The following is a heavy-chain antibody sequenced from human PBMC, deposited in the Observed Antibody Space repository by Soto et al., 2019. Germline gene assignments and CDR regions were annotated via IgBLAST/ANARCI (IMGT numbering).Heavy chain of an antibody. Sequence: PSETLSLTCAVYGGSFSGYYWSWIRQPPGKGLEWIGEINHSGSTNYNPSLKSRVTISVDTSKNQFSLKLSSVTAADTAVYYCARGHYYDSSGYPPLDDWGQGTLVTVSS. CDR3: ARGHYYDSSGYPPLDD. J-gene: IGHJ4*02. V-gene: IGHV4-34*01. CDR2: INHSGST. D-gene: IGHD3-22*01. CDR1: GGSFSGYY.